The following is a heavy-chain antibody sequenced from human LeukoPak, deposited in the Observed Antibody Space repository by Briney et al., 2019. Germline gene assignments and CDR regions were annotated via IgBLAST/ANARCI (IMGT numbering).Heavy chain of an antibody. V-gene: IGHV1-2*02. CDR2: INPNSGGT. CDR3: ARPSAYDSSALGLDY. CDR1: GYTFTGYY. Sequence: GPSVNVSCTASGYTFTGYYMHWVRQAPGQGLEWMGWINPNSGGTNYAQKFQGRVTMTRDTSISTAYMELSRLRSDDTAVYYCARPSAYDSSALGLDYWGQGTLVTVSS. D-gene: IGHD3-22*01. J-gene: IGHJ4*02.